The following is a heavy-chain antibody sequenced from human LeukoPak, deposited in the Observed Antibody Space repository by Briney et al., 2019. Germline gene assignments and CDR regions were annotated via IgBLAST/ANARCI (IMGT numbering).Heavy chain of an antibody. Sequence: SETLSLTCTVSGGSISSYYWSWIRQPPGKGLEWIGYIYYSGSTNYNPSLKSRVTISVDTSKNQFSLKLSSVTAADTAVYYYARFSGSGSYSPNDAFDIWGQGTMVTVSS. V-gene: IGHV4-59*08. CDR2: IYYSGST. D-gene: IGHD3-10*01. J-gene: IGHJ3*02. CDR1: GGSISSYY. CDR3: ARFSGSGSYSPNDAFDI.